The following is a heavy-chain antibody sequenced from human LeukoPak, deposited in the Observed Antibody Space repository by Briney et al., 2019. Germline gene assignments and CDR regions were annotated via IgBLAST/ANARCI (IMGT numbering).Heavy chain of an antibody. CDR3: ARNHYYDSSGYYLLDAFDI. V-gene: IGHV1-69*05. J-gene: IGHJ3*02. CDR2: IIRIFGTA. CDR1: GGTFSSYA. D-gene: IGHD3-22*01. Sequence: SVKLSCKASGGTFSSYAMSWVRQAPGQGLEWMGRIIRIFGTANYAQKFQGRVTITTDESTSTAYIELSSLRSEDTAVYYCARNHYYDSSGYYLLDAFDIWGQGTMVTVSS.